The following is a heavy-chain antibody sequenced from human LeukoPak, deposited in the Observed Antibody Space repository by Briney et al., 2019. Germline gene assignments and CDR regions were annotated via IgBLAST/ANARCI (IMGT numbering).Heavy chain of an antibody. CDR1: GGSISSSSYY. V-gene: IGHV4-39*01. Sequence: SETLSLTCTVSGGSISSSSYYWGWIRQPPGKGLEWIGSIYYSGSTYYNPSLKSRVTISVDTSKNQFSLKLSSVTAADTAVYYCARHQSSYLDAFDIWGQGTMVTVSS. D-gene: IGHD6-19*01. J-gene: IGHJ3*02. CDR2: IYYSGST. CDR3: ARHQSSYLDAFDI.